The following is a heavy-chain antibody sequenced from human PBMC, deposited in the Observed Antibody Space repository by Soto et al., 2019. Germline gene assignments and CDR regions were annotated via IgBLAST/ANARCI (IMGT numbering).Heavy chain of an antibody. CDR1: GFTFSSYA. D-gene: IGHD6-13*01. Sequence: QVQLVESGGGVVQPGRSLRLSCAASGFTFSSYAMHWVRQAPGKGLEWVAVISYDGSNKYYADSVKGRFTISRDDSKNTLFLQMNSLRPEDTAVYYCARDRKGGASWFWDYFDYWGQGILVTVSS. J-gene: IGHJ4*02. CDR2: ISYDGSNK. CDR3: ARDRKGGASWFWDYFDY. V-gene: IGHV3-30-3*01.